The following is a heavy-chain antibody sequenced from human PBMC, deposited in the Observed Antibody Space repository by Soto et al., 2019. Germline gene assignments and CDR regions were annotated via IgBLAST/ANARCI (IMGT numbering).Heavy chain of an antibody. D-gene: IGHD5-12*01. CDR3: ARGGDGDNYPGVDC. J-gene: IGHJ4*02. V-gene: IGHV1-69*06. Sequence: QVQLVQSGAEVKKPGSSVKVSCKASGGTFSSYAISWVRQDPGQGLAWMGGIIPIFGTAHYAQKFQGRVTITADKSTGTAYMELSSLGSEDTAVYYCARGGDGDNYPGVDCWGQGNLVTVSA. CDR1: GGTFSSYA. CDR2: IIPIFGTA.